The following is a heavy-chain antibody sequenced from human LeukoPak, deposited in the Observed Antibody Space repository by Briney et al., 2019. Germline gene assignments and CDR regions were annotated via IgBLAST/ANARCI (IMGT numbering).Heavy chain of an antibody. J-gene: IGHJ5*02. CDR3: ARGDSGHYNWFDT. Sequence: GSVTVSHKLSGHTFTGYDSSCVPRALEGGGEGRGRISAYNGNTNYAQKLQGRVTMTTDRSTSRASMELRSLRSDETAVYYCARGDSGHYNWFDTWGEGTLVTVSS. D-gene: IGHD2-8*02. CDR2: ISAYNGNT. V-gene: IGHV1-18*04. CDR1: GHTFTGYD.